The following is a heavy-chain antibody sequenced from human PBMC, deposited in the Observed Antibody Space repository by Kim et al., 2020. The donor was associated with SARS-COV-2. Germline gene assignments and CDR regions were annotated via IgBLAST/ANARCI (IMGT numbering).Heavy chain of an antibody. V-gene: IGHV3-49*03. J-gene: IGHJ4*02. D-gene: IGHD3-22*01. Sequence: GGSLRLSCTASGFTFGDYAMSWFRQAPGKGLEWVGFIRSKAYGGTTEYAASVKGRFTISRDDSKSIAYLQMNSLKTEDTAVYYCTRACRYYDSSGYRNEYYFDYWGQGTLVTVSS. CDR3: TRACRYYDSSGYRNEYYFDY. CDR1: GFTFGDYA. CDR2: IRSKAYGGTT.